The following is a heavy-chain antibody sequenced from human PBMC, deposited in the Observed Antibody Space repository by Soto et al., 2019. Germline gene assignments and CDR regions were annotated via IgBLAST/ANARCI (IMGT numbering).Heavy chain of an antibody. CDR1: GFTFSSYA. CDR2: ISYDGSNK. D-gene: IGHD3-3*01. Sequence: QVQLVESGGGVVQPGRSLRLSCAASGFTFSSYAMHWVRQAPGKGLEWVAVISYDGSNKYYADSVKGRFTISRDNSKNTLYLQMNSLRAEDTAVYYCARDLGYDFWSGYYRDRYYYYGMDVWGQGATVTVSS. CDR3: ARDLGYDFWSGYYRDRYYYYGMDV. J-gene: IGHJ6*02. V-gene: IGHV3-30-3*01.